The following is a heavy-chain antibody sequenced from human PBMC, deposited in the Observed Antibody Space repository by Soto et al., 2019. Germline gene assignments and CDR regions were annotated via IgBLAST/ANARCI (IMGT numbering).Heavy chain of an antibody. CDR2: IWYDGSNK. CDR1: GFTFSSYG. Sequence: GGTLRLSCAASGFTFSSYGMHWVRQAPGKGLEWVAVIWYDGSNKYYADSVKGRFTISRDNSKNTLYLQMNSLRAEDTAVYYCARDNLYDRGCLDYWGQGTLVTVSS. J-gene: IGHJ4*02. D-gene: IGHD6-19*01. CDR3: ARDNLYDRGCLDY. V-gene: IGHV3-33*01.